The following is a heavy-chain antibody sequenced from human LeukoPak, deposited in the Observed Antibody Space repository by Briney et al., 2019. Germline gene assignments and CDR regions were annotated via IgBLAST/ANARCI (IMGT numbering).Heavy chain of an antibody. Sequence: SETLSLTCTVSGYTISSGYYWGWIRQSPGKGLEWVGSAYYSGNTYYNPSLRSRVTISVDTSKNHFSLKLSSVTAADTAVYYCARNRDGYNSFDYWGQGTLVTVSS. J-gene: IGHJ4*02. CDR1: GYTISSGYY. V-gene: IGHV4-38-2*02. CDR3: ARNRDGYNSFDY. D-gene: IGHD5-24*01. CDR2: AYYSGNT.